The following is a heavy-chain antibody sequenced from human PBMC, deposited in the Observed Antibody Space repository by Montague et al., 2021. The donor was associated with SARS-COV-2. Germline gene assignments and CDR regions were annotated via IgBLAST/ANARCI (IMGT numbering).Heavy chain of an antibody. CDR1: GGSISSSSYY. CDR2: IFYSGST. J-gene: IGHJ5*02. CDR3: ARDGGTVITFLGVGYLRGGVNWFDP. D-gene: IGHD3-16*01. V-gene: IGHV4-39*06. Sequence: SETLSLTCTVSGGSISSSSYYWGWIRQPPGKGLEWIGNIFYSGSTFYNPSLKSRVTISVDTSKNQFPLKLSSVTAADTAVYYCARDGGTVITFLGVGYLRGGVNWFDPWGQGTLVTVSS.